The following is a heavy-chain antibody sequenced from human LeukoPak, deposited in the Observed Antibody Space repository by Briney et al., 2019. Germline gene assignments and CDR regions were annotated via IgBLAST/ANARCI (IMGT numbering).Heavy chain of an antibody. J-gene: IGHJ5*02. CDR3: ARRLASVATAGYWFDP. CDR2: IYYSGST. CDR1: GDSISSYY. D-gene: IGHD6-13*01. Sequence: PSETLSLTCTVSGDSISSYYWSWIRQPPGKGLEWIGYIYYSGSTNYSPSLKSRVTISVDTSKYQLSLKLSSVTAADTAVYYCARRLASVATAGYWFDPWGQGTLVTVSS. V-gene: IGHV4-59*01.